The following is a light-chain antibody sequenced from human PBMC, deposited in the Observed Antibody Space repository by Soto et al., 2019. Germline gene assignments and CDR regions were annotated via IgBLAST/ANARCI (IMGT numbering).Light chain of an antibody. V-gene: IGKV2-30*01. J-gene: IGKJ5*01. CDR3: MQGTHWPLT. CDR2: KVS. CDR1: QSLVSSDGNTY. Sequence: DVVMTQSPLSLPVTLGQPASISCRSSQSLVSSDGNTYLNWFQQRPGQSPRRLIYKVSNRDSGVPDRFSGSGSGTDFTLKISRVEAEDVGLYYCMQGTHWPLTFGQGTRLEIK.